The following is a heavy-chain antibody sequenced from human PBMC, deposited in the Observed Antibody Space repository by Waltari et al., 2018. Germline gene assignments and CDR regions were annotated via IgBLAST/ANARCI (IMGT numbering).Heavy chain of an antibody. V-gene: IGHV1-69*01. Sequence: QVQLVQSGAEVKKPGSSVKVSCKASGGTFSSYAISWVRQAPGPGLGWMGGSSPSCGTANYAEKFQGRVTSTADESTSTAYMELSSLRSEDTAVYYCAKAQRITMVRGEKGWFDPWGQGTLVTVSS. J-gene: IGHJ5*02. CDR3: AKAQRITMVRGEKGWFDP. D-gene: IGHD3-10*01. CDR2: SSPSCGTA. CDR1: GGTFSSYA.